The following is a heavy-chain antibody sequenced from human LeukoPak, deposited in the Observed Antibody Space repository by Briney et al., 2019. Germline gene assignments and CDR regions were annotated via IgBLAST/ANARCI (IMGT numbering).Heavy chain of an antibody. CDR1: RYTFTGYY. D-gene: IGHD1-7*01. J-gene: IGHJ4*02. Sequence: ASVKVSCKTSRYTFTGYYMHRVPQAPGHGLEWMGWISPNSGGTNYAQKLQCRVTMTRDTSISTAYMELSRLRSDDTAVYYCARGAQWYNWNYDPVGYWGQGTLVTVSS. CDR3: ARGAQWYNWNYDPVGY. CDR2: ISPNSGGT. V-gene: IGHV1-2*02.